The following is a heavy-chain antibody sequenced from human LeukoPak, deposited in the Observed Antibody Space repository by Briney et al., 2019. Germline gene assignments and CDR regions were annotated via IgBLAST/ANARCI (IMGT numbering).Heavy chain of an antibody. CDR3: ARHSSSWQGDWFDP. J-gene: IGHJ5*02. CDR2: INPNSGGT. CDR1: GYTFTGNY. V-gene: IGHV1-2*02. D-gene: IGHD6-13*01. Sequence: ASVKVSCRTSGYTFTGNYMHWVRQAPGQGVEWMGWINPNSGGTNYAQKFQGRVTMTRDTSISTAYMELSRLRSDDTAVYYCARHSSSWQGDWFDPWGQGTLVTVSS.